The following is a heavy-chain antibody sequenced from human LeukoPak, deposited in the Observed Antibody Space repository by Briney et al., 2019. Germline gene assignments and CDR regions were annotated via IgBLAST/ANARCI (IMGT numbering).Heavy chain of an antibody. Sequence: TSETLSLTCTVSGGSISSYYWSWIRQPPGKGLEWIGYISYSGSTGHNPSLRSRVTISVDTSKNQFSLRLSSVTAADTAVYYCARHTTSGWYQVVHWGQGTLVTVSS. V-gene: IGHV4-59*01. CDR1: GGSISSYY. CDR2: ISYSGST. J-gene: IGHJ4*02. D-gene: IGHD6-19*01. CDR3: ARHTTSGWYQVVH.